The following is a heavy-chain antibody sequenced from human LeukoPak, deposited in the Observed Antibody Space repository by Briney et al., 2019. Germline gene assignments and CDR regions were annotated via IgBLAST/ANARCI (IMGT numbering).Heavy chain of an antibody. CDR3: VRDRPDGYTYGPYFYYMDV. CDR1: GGSISAYY. J-gene: IGHJ6*03. CDR2: IHFGGTT. V-gene: IGHV4-4*07. Sequence: SETLSLTCTVSGGSISAYYWTWIRQSAGNGLEWIGRIHFGGTTNYNPSLTSRITMSVDTAKNQFSLNLYSVTAADKAVYFCVRDRPDGYTYGPYFYYMDVWGKGTTVTVSS. D-gene: IGHD5-18*01.